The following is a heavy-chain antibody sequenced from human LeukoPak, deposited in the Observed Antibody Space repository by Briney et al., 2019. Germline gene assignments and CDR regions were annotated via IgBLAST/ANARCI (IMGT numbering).Heavy chain of an antibody. CDR2: IYYSGNT. CDR3: ARHSGTYYDFDY. CDR1: GGSLSSYK. D-gene: IGHD1-26*01. V-gene: IGHV4-59*08. J-gene: IGHJ4*02. Sequence: PETLSLTCTDSGGSLSSYKWSWIRQPPRKGLEWIGYIYYSGNTNYNPSLKSRVTISVDTSKNQFSLKLTSVTAADTAVYYCARHSGTYYDFDYWGQGTLVTVSS.